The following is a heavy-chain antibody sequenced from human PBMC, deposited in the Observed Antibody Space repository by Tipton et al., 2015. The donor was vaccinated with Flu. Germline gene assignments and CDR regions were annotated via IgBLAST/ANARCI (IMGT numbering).Heavy chain of an antibody. Sequence: QVQLVQSGGGLVQPGRSLRLSCAASGFTFSSYAIHWVRQPPGKGLEWVAIISYDGEKEYSADSMEGRFTLSRDNSKNTVYLQMSSLRVEDTAVYYCVRDLEWYCINGYCSRGLGPWGQGTLVTVSS. D-gene: IGHD2-8*01. CDR1: GFTFSSYA. CDR3: VRDLEWYCINGYCSRGLGP. CDR2: ISYDGEKE. J-gene: IGHJ5*02. V-gene: IGHV3-30*04.